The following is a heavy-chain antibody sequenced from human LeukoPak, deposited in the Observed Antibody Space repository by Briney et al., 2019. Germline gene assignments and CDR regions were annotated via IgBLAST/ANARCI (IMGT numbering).Heavy chain of an antibody. J-gene: IGHJ4*02. CDR1: GFTFSSYS. V-gene: IGHV3-48*01. CDR2: ISSSSSTI. CDR3: ARAISGWLEYYFDY. D-gene: IGHD6-19*01. Sequence: GGSLRLFCAASGFTFSSYSMNWVRQARGKGREWVSYISSSSSTIYYADSVKGRFTISRDNAKNSLYLQMNSLRAEDTAVYYCARAISGWLEYYFDYWGQGTLVTVSS.